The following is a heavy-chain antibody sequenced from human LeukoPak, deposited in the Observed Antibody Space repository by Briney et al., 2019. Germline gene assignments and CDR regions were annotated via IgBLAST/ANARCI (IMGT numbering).Heavy chain of an antibody. CDR2: IRNDRIT. CDR3: TWMATIFTVDY. D-gene: IGHD5-12*01. CDR1: GLTFSDAW. J-gene: IGHJ4*02. V-gene: IGHV3-15*01. Sequence: GESLRLSCVLSGLTFSDAWMSWVRQAPGKGLEWVGRIRNDRITDYAAPVQGRFSISRDNSKNTFYLQMNSLRTEDTGMYFCTWMATIFTVDYWGQGTLVTVSS.